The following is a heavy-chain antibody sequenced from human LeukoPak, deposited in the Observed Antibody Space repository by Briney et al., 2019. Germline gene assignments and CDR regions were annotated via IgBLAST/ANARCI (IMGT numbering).Heavy chain of an antibody. CDR2: IYYSGST. CDR1: GGSISSYY. J-gene: IGHJ4*02. V-gene: IGHV4-59*08. CDR3: ARKRNGQWPYIDY. D-gene: IGHD6-19*01. Sequence: SGTLSLTCTVSGGSISSYYWSWIRQPPGKGLEWIGYIYYSGSTNYNPSLKSRVTISVDTSKNQFSLKLSSVTAADTAVYYCARKRNGQWPYIDYWGQGTLVTVSS.